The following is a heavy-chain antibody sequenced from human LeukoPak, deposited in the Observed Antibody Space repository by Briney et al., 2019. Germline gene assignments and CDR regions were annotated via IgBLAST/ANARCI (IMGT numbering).Heavy chain of an antibody. V-gene: IGHV3-48*01. CDR3: ARARIAVAVYYFDC. J-gene: IGHJ4*02. CDR1: GFTFSSYS. D-gene: IGHD6-19*01. CDR2: ISSSSSTI. Sequence: GGSLRLSCAASGFTFSSYSMNWVRQAPGKGLEWVSYISSSSSTIYYADSVKGRFTISRDNAKNSLYLQMNSLRAEDTAMYYCARARIAVAVYYFDCWGQGTLVTVSS.